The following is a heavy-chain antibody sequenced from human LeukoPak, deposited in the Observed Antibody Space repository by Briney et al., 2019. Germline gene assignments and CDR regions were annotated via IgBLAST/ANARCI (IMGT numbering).Heavy chain of an antibody. CDR1: GFTFSSYA. Sequence: GGSLRLSCAASGFTFSSYAMDWVRQAPGKGLEWVSAISGSGASTNYADSVKGRFTISRDNSKNTLYLQMNSLRAEDTAVYYCARDQGCSSTNCYALFFHYWGQGTLVTVTS. D-gene: IGHD2-2*01. J-gene: IGHJ4*02. CDR3: ARDQGCSSTNCYALFFHY. CDR2: ISGSGAST. V-gene: IGHV3-23*01.